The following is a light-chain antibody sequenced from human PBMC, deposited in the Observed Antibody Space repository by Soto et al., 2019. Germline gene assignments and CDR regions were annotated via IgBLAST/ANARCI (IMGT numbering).Light chain of an antibody. CDR2: DVN. Sequence: QSVLTQPSSVSGSPGQSIAISFTGTSSDVCSYNSVSWYQQYPGKAPTLMIHDVNNRPSGISDRFSGSKSGNTASLTISGLQVEDEADYYCSSFTSSTSYVFGTGTEVNVL. J-gene: IGLJ1*01. V-gene: IGLV2-14*03. CDR1: SSDVCSYNS. CDR3: SSFTSSTSYV.